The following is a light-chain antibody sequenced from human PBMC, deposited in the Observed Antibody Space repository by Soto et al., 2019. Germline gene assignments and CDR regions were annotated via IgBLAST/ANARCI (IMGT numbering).Light chain of an antibody. J-gene: IGLJ2*01. CDR3: CSYTSSSTLV. V-gene: IGLV2-14*01. Sequence: QSVLTQPASVSGSPGQSITISCTGTSSDVGGYNYVSWYQQHPGKAPKLMIYEVSNRPSGVSNRFSGSKSGNTASLTISGLQAEDEADYYCCSYTSSSTLVFGGGTKVTFL. CDR2: EVS. CDR1: SSDVGGYNY.